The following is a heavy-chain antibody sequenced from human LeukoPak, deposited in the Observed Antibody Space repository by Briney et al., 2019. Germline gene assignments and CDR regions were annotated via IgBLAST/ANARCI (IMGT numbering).Heavy chain of an antibody. CDR1: GYNFNTYW. J-gene: IGHJ3*02. CDR3: ASPAGITSNDPFDI. CDR2: IYPGDSET. V-gene: IGHV5-51*01. Sequence: HGESLRISCQGFGYNFNTYWIGWVRQMPGRGLEWMGIIYPGDSETRYSPSFQGQVTISADKSINTVYLQWSSLKASDTAMYYCASPAGITSNDPFDIWGPGTKVTVSS. D-gene: IGHD1-14*01.